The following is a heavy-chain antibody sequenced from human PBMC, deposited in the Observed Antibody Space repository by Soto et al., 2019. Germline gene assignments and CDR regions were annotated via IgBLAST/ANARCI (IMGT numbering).Heavy chain of an antibody. CDR1: GYTFTGYY. J-gene: IGHJ4*02. V-gene: IGHV1-2*02. CDR2: INPNSGGT. D-gene: IGHD4-4*01. Sequence: QVQLVQSGAEVKKPGASVKVSCKASGYTFTGYYMHWVRQAPGQGLEWMGWINPNSGGTNYAQKFQGRVTMTRDTSISTAYMELSRLRSDDTAVYYCARDQAVTQSSPYYFDYWGQGTLVTVSS. CDR3: ARDQAVTQSSPYYFDY.